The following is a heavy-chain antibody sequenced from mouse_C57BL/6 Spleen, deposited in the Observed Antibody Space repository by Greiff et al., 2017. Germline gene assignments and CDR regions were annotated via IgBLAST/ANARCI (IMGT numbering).Heavy chain of an antibody. CDR1: GFTFSDYY. CDR3: ARRGLYYDLYYYARDY. D-gene: IGHD2-4*01. CDR2: ISNGGGST. Sequence: EVQRVESGGGLVQPGGSLKLSCAASGFTFSDYYMYWVRQTPEKRLEWVAYISNGGGSTYYPDTVKGRFTISRDNAKNTLYLQMSRLKSEDTAMYYCARRGLYYDLYYYARDYWGQGTSVTVSS. J-gene: IGHJ4*01. V-gene: IGHV5-12*01.